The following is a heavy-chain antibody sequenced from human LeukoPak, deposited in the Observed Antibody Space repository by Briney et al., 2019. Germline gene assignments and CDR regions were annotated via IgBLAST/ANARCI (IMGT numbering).Heavy chain of an antibody. Sequence: SETLSLTCTVSGYSISSGYYWGWIRQPPGKGLEWIGSIYHSGSTYYNPSLKSQVTISVDTSKNQFSLKLSSVTAADTAVYYCARDPTNYRLGFDYWGQGTLVTVSS. CDR2: IYHSGST. CDR1: GYSISSGYY. D-gene: IGHD3-16*02. J-gene: IGHJ4*02. V-gene: IGHV4-38-2*02. CDR3: ARDPTNYRLGFDY.